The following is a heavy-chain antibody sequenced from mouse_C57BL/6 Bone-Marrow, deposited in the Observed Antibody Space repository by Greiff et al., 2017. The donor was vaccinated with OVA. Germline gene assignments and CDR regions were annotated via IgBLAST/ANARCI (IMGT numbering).Heavy chain of an antibody. V-gene: IGHV1-81*01. CDR3: ARDGYYFYWYFDV. CDR1: GYTFTSYG. D-gene: IGHD2-3*01. Sequence: VKLMESGAELARPGASVKLSCKASGYTFTSYGISWVKQRTGQGLEWIGEIYPRSGNTYYNEKFKGKATLTADKSSSTAYMELRSLTSEDSAVYFCARDGYYFYWYFDVWGTGPTVTVSS. CDR2: IYPRSGNT. J-gene: IGHJ1*03.